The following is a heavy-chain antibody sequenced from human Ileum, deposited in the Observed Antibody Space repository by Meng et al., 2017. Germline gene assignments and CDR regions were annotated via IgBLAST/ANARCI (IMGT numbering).Heavy chain of an antibody. V-gene: IGHV1-3*01. D-gene: IGHD6-13*01. J-gene: IGHJ4*02. CDR2: INAANGNT. Sequence: QVQLVQSGAEVKKPGASVKVSCKASGYTFTSYTMHWVRQAPGQRLEWMGWINAANGNTKYSQKFQGRVTITGHTSASTASMELNSLRSEDTAIYFCAREINRGSSWFDYWGQGTLVTVSS. CDR1: GYTFTSYT. CDR3: AREINRGSSWFDY.